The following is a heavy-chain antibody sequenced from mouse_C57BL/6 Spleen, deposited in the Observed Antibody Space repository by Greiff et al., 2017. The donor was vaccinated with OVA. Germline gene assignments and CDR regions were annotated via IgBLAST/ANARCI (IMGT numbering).Heavy chain of an antibody. Sequence: VQLVESGPGLVAPSQSLSITCTVSGFSLTSYAISWVRQPPGKGLEWLGVIWTGGGTNYNSALTSRLSISKDNSKSQVFLKMNSLQTDDTARYYCARNDYGSSYYFDYWGQGTTLTVSS. J-gene: IGHJ2*01. D-gene: IGHD1-1*01. CDR2: IWTGGGT. CDR3: ARNDYGSSYYFDY. CDR1: GFSLTSYA. V-gene: IGHV2-9-1*01.